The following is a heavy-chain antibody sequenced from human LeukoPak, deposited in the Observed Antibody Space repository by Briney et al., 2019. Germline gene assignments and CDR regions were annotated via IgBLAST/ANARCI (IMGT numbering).Heavy chain of an antibody. V-gene: IGHV4-39*01. J-gene: IGHJ4*02. Sequence: SETLSLTCTVSGGSISSSSHYWGWIRQPPGKGLEWIGSVYYSGSTYYNPSLNSRVTMSVDASKNQFSLKLSSVTAADTAVYYCARRLSEDYFDYWGQGTLVTVSS. CDR2: VYYSGST. CDR3: ARRLSEDYFDY. CDR1: GGSISSSSHY.